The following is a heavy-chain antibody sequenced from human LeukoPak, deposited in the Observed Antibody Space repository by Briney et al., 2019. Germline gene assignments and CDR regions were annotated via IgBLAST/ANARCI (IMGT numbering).Heavy chain of an antibody. J-gene: IGHJ4*02. V-gene: IGHV1-2*02. Sequence: ASVKVSCKASGYTFTNYYMHWVRQAPGQGLEWMGWINPNSGGTNYAQKFHGRVTMTRDTSISTAYMELSRLRSDDTAVYYCAREGWELLVAFDYWGQGTLVTVSS. CDR3: AREGWELLVAFDY. CDR2: INPNSGGT. D-gene: IGHD1-26*01. CDR1: GYTFTNYY.